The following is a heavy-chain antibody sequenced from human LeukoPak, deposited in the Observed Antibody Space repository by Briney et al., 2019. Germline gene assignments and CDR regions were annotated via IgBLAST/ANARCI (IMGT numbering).Heavy chain of an antibody. Sequence: GGSLRLSCAASGFTVSSNYMSWVRQAPGKGLEWVSVIYSGGSTYYADSVKGRFTISRDSSKNTLYLQMNSLRAEDTAVYYCARDLNRPTYYYGSGRLSWGQGTLVTVSS. V-gene: IGHV3-66*01. CDR3: ARDLNRPTYYYGSGRLS. D-gene: IGHD3-10*01. J-gene: IGHJ4*02. CDR1: GFTVSSNY. CDR2: IYSGGST.